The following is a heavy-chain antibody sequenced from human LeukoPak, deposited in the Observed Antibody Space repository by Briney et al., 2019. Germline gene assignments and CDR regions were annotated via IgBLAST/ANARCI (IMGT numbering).Heavy chain of an antibody. CDR2: FDPEDGET. D-gene: IGHD2-15*01. CDR1: GYTLTELS. V-gene: IGHV1-24*01. J-gene: IGHJ3*02. Sequence: ASVKVSCKVSGYTLTELSMHWVRQAPGKGLEWMGGFDPEDGETIYAQKFQGRVTMAEDTSTDTAYMELSSLRSEDTAVYYCATAGGLTIEDIVVVVAAKDAFDIWGQGTMVTVSS. CDR3: ATAGGLTIEDIVVVVAAKDAFDI.